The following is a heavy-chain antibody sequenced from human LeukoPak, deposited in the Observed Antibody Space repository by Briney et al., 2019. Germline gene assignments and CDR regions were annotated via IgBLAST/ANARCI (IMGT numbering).Heavy chain of an antibody. CDR1: GFTFSSYS. V-gene: IGHV3-21*01. CDR3: ARDPYSGSYRAYYYYYMDV. Sequence: GGSLRLSCAGSGFTFSSYSMHWVRQAPGKGLEWVSSISSSASYIYYADSVKGRFTISRDNAKNSLYLQMNGLRAEDTAVYYCARDPYSGSYRAYYYYYMDVWGKGTTVTISS. CDR2: ISSSASYI. J-gene: IGHJ6*03. D-gene: IGHD1-26*01.